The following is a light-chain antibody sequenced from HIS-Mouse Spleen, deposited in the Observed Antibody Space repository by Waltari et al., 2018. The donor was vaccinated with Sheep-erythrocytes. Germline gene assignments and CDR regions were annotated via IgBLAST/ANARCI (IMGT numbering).Light chain of an antibody. CDR1: QSVSSSY. J-gene: IGKJ1*01. Sequence: EIVLTQSPGTLSLSPGERATISCRASQSVSSSYVAWYQQKPGQAPRLLIYGASSRATGIPDRFSGSGSGTDFTLTISRLEPEDFAVYYCQQYGSSPWPFGQGTKVEIK. CDR3: QQYGSSPWP. CDR2: GAS. V-gene: IGKV3-20*01.